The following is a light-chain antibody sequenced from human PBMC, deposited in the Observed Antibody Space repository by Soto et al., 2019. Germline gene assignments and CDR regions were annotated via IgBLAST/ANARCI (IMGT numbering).Light chain of an antibody. Sequence: QLVLTQSSSASASLGSSVKLTCTLSGGHSSYIIAWHQQQPGKAPRYLMKLEGSGSYNKGSGVPDRFSGSSSGADRYLTISNLQFEDEADYYCETWDGNTRVFGGGTKLTVL. CDR1: GGHSSYI. V-gene: IGLV4-60*02. CDR3: ETWDGNTRV. CDR2: LEGSGSY. J-gene: IGLJ3*02.